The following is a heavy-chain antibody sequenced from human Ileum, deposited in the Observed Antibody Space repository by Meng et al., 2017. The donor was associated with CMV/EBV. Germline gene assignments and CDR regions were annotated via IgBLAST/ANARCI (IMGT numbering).Heavy chain of an antibody. CDR2: INHSGST. D-gene: IGHD4-17*01. CDR1: VGSFSVYY. V-gene: IGHV4-34*01. CDR3: ARGRGNDYGDPERWFDP. Sequence: QFTRWGAGLLKPSETLSLPCAVDVGSFSVYYVSWIRQPPVKGLEWIGEINHSGSTNYNPSLKSRVTISVDTSKNQFSLKLSSVTAADTAVYYCARGRGNDYGDPERWFDPWGQGTLVTVSS. J-gene: IGHJ5*02.